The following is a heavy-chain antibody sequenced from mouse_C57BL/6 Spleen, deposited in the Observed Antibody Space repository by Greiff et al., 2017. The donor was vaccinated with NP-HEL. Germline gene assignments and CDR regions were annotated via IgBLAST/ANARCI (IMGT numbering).Heavy chain of an antibody. Sequence: QVQLKESGAELVRPGTSVKMSCKASGYTFTNYWIGWAKQRPGHGLEWIGDIYPGGGYTNYNEKFKGKATLTADKSSSTAYMQFSSLTSEDSAIYYCARYGTAWFAYWGQGTLVTVSA. V-gene: IGHV1-63*01. D-gene: IGHD1-1*01. CDR1: GYTFTNYW. CDR3: ARYGTAWFAY. J-gene: IGHJ3*01. CDR2: IYPGGGYT.